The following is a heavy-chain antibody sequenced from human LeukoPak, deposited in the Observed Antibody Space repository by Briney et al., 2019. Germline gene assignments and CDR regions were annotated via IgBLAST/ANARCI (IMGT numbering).Heavy chain of an antibody. J-gene: IGHJ4*02. Sequence: GGSLRLSCAASGFVFSSAWMTWVRRAPGKGLEWVGHISNKTYGGTTDYAAPVKDRFIISRDDSKNTLYLQMNRLRTDDTAVYYCARGLCSSTACYQGPFDFWGQGMLVTVSS. CDR2: ISNKTYGGTT. V-gene: IGHV3-15*01. D-gene: IGHD2-2*01. CDR3: ARGLCSSTACYQGPFDF. CDR1: GFVFSSAW.